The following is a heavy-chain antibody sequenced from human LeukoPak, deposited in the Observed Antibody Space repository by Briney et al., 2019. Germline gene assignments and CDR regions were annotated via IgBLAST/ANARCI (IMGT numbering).Heavy chain of an antibody. D-gene: IGHD3-10*01. CDR2: ISGSGGST. Sequence: GGSLRLSCAASGFTFSSYSMNWVRRVPGKGLEWVSAISGSGGSTYYADSVKGRFTIPRDNSKNTLYLQMNSLRAEDTAVYYCAKDPLPMALFDYWGQGTLVTVSS. V-gene: IGHV3-23*01. J-gene: IGHJ4*02. CDR1: GFTFSSYS. CDR3: AKDPLPMALFDY.